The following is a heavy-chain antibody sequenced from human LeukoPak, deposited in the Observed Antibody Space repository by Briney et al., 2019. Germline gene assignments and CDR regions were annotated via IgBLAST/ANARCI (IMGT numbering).Heavy chain of an antibody. CDR2: MYLSGTT. V-gene: IGHV4-4*02. CDR1: GDSINSLDL. J-gene: IGHJ4*02. Sequence: SETLSLTCTVSGDSINSLDLWSWVRQPPGKGLEWIGEMYLSGTTHSNPSVKSRVTISIDKSRNQFFLNLSSVTAADTAVYYCAGLVGRYSSGLYHYYFDYWGQGPWSPSPQ. D-gene: IGHD3-22*01. CDR3: AGLVGRYSSGLYHYYFDY.